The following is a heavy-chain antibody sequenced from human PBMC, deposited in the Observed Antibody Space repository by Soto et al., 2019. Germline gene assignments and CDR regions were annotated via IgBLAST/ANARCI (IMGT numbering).Heavy chain of an antibody. V-gene: IGHV3-48*03. CDR2: ISSSGSTI. J-gene: IGHJ6*02. CDR3: ARLGSSSSGDYYYGMDV. Sequence: GGSLRLSCAASGFTFSSYEMNWVRQAPGKGLEWVSYISSSGSTIYYADSGKGRFTISRDNAKNSLYLQMNSLRAEDTAVYYCARLGSSSSGDYYYGMDVWGQGTTVTVSS. CDR1: GFTFSSYE. D-gene: IGHD6-6*01.